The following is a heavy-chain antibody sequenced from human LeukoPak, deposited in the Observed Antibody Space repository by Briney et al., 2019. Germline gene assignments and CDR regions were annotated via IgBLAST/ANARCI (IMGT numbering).Heavy chain of an antibody. Sequence: KASETLSLTCAVYGGSFSGYYWSWIRQPPGKGLEWIGEINHSGSTNYNPSLKSRVTISVDTSKNQFSLKLSSVTAADTAVYYCARIIAAAKDYWGQGTLVTVSS. CDR3: ARIIAAAKDY. CDR2: INHSGST. CDR1: GGSFSGYY. V-gene: IGHV4-34*01. J-gene: IGHJ4*02. D-gene: IGHD6-13*01.